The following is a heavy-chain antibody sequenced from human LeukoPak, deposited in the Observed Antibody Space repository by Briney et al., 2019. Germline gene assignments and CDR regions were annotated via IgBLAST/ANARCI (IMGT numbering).Heavy chain of an antibody. Sequence: SETLSLTCTVAGASVNSDSYFWTWVRQPPGKGLEWIGNVFYSGRTKYKPSLKMRVTMSLDKSKNQFFLNLNSATAADTARYFCVREAATSYYDSAGYYRQTEVFDVWGRGTMVTVSS. CDR1: GASVNSDSYF. J-gene: IGHJ3*01. CDR3: VREAATSYYDSAGYYRQTEVFDV. D-gene: IGHD3-22*01. V-gene: IGHV4-61*01. CDR2: VFYSGRT.